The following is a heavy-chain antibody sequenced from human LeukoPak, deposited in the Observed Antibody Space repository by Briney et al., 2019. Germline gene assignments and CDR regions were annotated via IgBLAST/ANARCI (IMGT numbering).Heavy chain of an antibody. D-gene: IGHD6-13*01. Sequence: PGRSLRLSCAASGFTFNDYSMHWVRHAPGKGLEWVSGIGWNSVDRGYADSVRGRFTISRDNAKNSLYLQMNSLRPEDVALYYCTKRARKGIGAAGDGYDVWGQETMVTVSS. CDR2: IGWNSVDR. CDR3: TKRARKGIGAAGDGYDV. CDR1: GFTFNDYS. V-gene: IGHV3-9*03. J-gene: IGHJ3*01.